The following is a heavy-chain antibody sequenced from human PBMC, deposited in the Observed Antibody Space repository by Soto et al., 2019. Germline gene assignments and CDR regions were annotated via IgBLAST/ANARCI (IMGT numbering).Heavy chain of an antibody. CDR2: IYYRGST. D-gene: IGHD6-13*01. J-gene: IGHJ3*02. Sequence: QVQLQESGPGLVKPSQTLSLTCTVSGGSISSGGYYWSWIRQHPGKGLEWIGGIYYRGSTYYTPSLKSRVTISVDTSKNQFSLKLSSVTAADTAVYYCARDRRQHLETGSFDIWGQGTMVTVSS. CDR3: ARDRRQHLETGSFDI. V-gene: IGHV4-31*03. CDR1: GGSISSGGYY.